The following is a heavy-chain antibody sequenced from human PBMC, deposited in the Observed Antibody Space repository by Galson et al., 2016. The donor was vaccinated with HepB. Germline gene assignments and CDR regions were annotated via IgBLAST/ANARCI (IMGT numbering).Heavy chain of an antibody. Sequence: SVKVSCKASGYSFTKYAMHWVRQAPGHRLEWMGWINADDGTTKYSQNFQGRVTITRDTSATTAYMELSSLRSEDTAVDYCAKAEGWDAPCGHYYYMAVWGKGTTVTDSS. D-gene: IGHD2-21*01. CDR3: AKAEGWDAPCGHYYYMAV. V-gene: IGHV1-3*01. CDR1: GYSFTKYA. J-gene: IGHJ6*03. CDR2: INADDGTT.